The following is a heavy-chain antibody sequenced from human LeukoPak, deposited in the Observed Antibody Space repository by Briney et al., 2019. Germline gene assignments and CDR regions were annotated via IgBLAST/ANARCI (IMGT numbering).Heavy chain of an antibody. Sequence: GESLKISCQGSGYSFATYWIAWVRQMPGKGLEWVGIIFPSDSDTRYSPSFEGQVTVSADKSISTAYVQWSSLKTSDTAIYYCARLSARPSYGTTCFDNWGPGTLVTVSS. CDR3: ARLSARPSYGTTCFDN. J-gene: IGHJ4*02. V-gene: IGHV5-51*01. CDR1: GYSFATYW. D-gene: IGHD1-1*01. CDR2: IFPSDSDT.